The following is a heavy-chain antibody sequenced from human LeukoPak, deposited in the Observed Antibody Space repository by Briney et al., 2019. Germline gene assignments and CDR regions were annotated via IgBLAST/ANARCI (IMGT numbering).Heavy chain of an antibody. V-gene: IGHV3-23*01. D-gene: IGHD4-17*01. CDR2: ISGSGGST. Sequence: GGSLRLSCAASGFMFGRFAMSWVRQAPGKGMEWVSAISGSGGSTHYADSVKGRFIISRDNSKNSLYLQMNSLRAEDTAVYYCAKEFSSVTFFDYWGQGTLVTVSS. J-gene: IGHJ4*02. CDR1: GFMFGRFA. CDR3: AKEFSSVTFFDY.